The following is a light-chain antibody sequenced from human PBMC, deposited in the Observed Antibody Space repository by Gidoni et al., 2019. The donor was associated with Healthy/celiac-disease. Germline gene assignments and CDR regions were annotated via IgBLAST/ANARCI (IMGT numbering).Light chain of an antibody. V-gene: IGLV3-19*01. CDR2: GKN. CDR3: NSRDSSGNHLRV. CDR1: SLRSYY. Sequence: SSELTQDPAVSVALGQTVRITCQGDSLRSYYASSYQQKPGQDPGLVIYGKNNRPSGIPDRFSGSSSGNTASLTITGAQAEDEADYYCNSRDSSGNHLRVFGGGTKLTV. J-gene: IGLJ2*01.